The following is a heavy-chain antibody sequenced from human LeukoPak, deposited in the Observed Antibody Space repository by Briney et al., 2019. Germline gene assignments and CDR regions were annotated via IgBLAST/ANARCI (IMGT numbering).Heavy chain of an antibody. V-gene: IGHV4-61*02. J-gene: IGHJ5*02. CDR3: ARAYDFWFFDP. CDR1: GGSISSGSYY. CDR2: IYTSGST. Sequence: SETLSLTCTVSGGSISSGSYYWSWIRQPAGKGLEWIGRIYTSGSTNYNPSLKSRVTISVGTSKNQFSLKLSSVTAADTAVYYCARAYDFWFFDPWGQGTLVTVSS. D-gene: IGHD3-3*01.